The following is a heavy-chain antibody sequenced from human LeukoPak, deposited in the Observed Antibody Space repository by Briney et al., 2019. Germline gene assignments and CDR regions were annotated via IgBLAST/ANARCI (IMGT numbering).Heavy chain of an antibody. CDR2: IIPIFGTA. V-gene: IGHV1-69*01. D-gene: IGHD3-22*01. CDR1: GGTFSSYA. Sequence: SLKVSCKASGGTFSSYAISWVRQAPGQGLEWMGGIIPIFGTANYAQKFQGRVTITADESTSTAYMELSSLRSEDTAMYYCARVRDYGSSAYSDYWGQGTLVTVSS. CDR3: ARVRDYGSSAYSDY. J-gene: IGHJ4*02.